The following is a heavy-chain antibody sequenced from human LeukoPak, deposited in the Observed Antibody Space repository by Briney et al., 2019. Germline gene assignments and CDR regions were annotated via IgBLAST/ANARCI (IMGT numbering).Heavy chain of an antibody. D-gene: IGHD2-2*01. Sequence: ASVKVSCKASGYTFTGYYMHWVRQAPGQGLEWMGWINPNSGGTNYAQKFQGRVTMTRDTSISTAYMELSRLRSDDTAVYYCARADIVVVPAADFHYWGQGTLVTVSS. CDR2: INPNSGGT. CDR3: ARADIVVVPAADFHY. V-gene: IGHV1-2*02. J-gene: IGHJ4*02. CDR1: GYTFTGYY.